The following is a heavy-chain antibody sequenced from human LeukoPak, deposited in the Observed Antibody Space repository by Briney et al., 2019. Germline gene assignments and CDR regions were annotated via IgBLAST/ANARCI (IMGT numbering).Heavy chain of an antibody. CDR1: GFTFSSYA. D-gene: IGHD1-26*01. Sequence: GGSLRLSCAASGFTFSSYAMSWVRQAPGKGLEWVSTVSSSGGSTNYADSVKGRFTISRDNSKNTLSLQMNSLRAEDTAVYYCAKDPGGSYDYWGQGTLVTVSS. CDR2: VSSSGGST. V-gene: IGHV3-23*01. CDR3: AKDPGGSYDY. J-gene: IGHJ4*02.